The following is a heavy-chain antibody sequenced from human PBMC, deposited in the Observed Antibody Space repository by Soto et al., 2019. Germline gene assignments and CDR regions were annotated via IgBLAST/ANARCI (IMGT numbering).Heavy chain of an antibody. Sequence: QVQLVQSGAEVKKPGASVKVSCKASGYTFTSYGISWVRQAPGQGLEWMGWISAYNGNTNYAQKLQGRVTMTTDTSTTRAYMELRSLRSDDTAVYYCACVTAHRIAAAGAFDYWGQGTLVTVSS. CDR2: ISAYNGNT. J-gene: IGHJ4*02. CDR1: GYTFTSYG. D-gene: IGHD6-13*01. V-gene: IGHV1-18*01. CDR3: ACVTAHRIAAAGAFDY.